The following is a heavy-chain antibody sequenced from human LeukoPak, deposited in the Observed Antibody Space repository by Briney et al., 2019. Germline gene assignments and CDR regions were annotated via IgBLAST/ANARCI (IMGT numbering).Heavy chain of an antibody. Sequence: PGGSLRLSCAVSRFTFSNYWMSWVRQAPGKGLEWVANIKQDGSEKYYVDSVKGRFTISRDNAKYSLYLQMNSLRAEDRAVYYCARDRCSSTSCFIDYWGQGTLVTVSS. CDR1: RFTFSNYW. D-gene: IGHD2-2*01. CDR3: ARDRCSSTSCFIDY. CDR2: IKQDGSEK. V-gene: IGHV3-7*04. J-gene: IGHJ4*02.